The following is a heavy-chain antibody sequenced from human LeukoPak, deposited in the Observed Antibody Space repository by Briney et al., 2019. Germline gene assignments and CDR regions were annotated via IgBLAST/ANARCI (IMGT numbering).Heavy chain of an antibody. V-gene: IGHV3-23*01. CDR2: ISGSRGST. CDR3: ARPRSSSSYCFDY. CDR1: GFTFSSYA. D-gene: IGHD6-13*01. J-gene: IGHJ4*02. Sequence: GGSLRLSCAASGFTFSSYAMSWVRQAPGKGLEWVSAISGSRGSTYYADSVKGRFTISRDNSKNTLYLQMNSLRAEDTAVYYCARPRSSSSYCFDYWGQGTLVTVSS.